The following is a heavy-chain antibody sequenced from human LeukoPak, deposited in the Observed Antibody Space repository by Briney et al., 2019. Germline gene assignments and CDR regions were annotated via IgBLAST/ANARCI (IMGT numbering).Heavy chain of an antibody. CDR2: IYYSGSN. V-gene: IGHV4-59*01. CDR1: GGSISSYY. D-gene: IGHD2-2*01. Sequence: NPSETLSLTCTVSGGSISSYYWSWIRQPPGKGQEGSGYIYYSGSNNYNPSLKSRVTITVDTSKKQFSLKLSSVTAADTAVYYCARGLPNDDAFDIWGQGTMVTVSS. CDR3: ARGLPNDDAFDI. J-gene: IGHJ3*02.